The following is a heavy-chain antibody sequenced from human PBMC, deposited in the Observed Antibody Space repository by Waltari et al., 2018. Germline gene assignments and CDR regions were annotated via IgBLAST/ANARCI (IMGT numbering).Heavy chain of an antibody. Sequence: QLQESGPGLVKPSWTLSLSCAVSGDSVTSPNWWSWVRQSPQRGLEWIGQVLSTGKTNYSPSFASRVTMSLDASNNQFSLKVTSATAADTAVYYCARDRGRGLYLDVWGPGTLVTVSP. D-gene: IGHD2-15*01. J-gene: IGHJ4*02. CDR1: GDSVTSPNW. V-gene: IGHV4-4*02. CDR3: ARDRGRGLYLDV. CDR2: VLSTGKT.